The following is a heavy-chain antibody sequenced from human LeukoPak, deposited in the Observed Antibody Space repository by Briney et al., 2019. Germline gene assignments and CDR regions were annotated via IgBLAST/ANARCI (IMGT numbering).Heavy chain of an antibody. CDR3: ARGDSSWPYYFDC. V-gene: IGHV4-59*01. CDR1: GGSISSYY. J-gene: IGHJ4*02. CDR2: IYYSGST. Sequence: SETLSLTCTVSGGSISSYYWNWIRQSPGKGLEWIGYIYYSGSTNYNPSLNSRVTISVDTSKNQFSLKLNSVTAADTAVYYCARGDSSWPYYFDCWGQGTLVTVSS. D-gene: IGHD6-13*01.